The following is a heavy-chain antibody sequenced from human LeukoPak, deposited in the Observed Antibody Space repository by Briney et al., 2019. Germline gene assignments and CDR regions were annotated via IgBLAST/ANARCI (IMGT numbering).Heavy chain of an antibody. J-gene: IGHJ6*03. CDR1: GYTFTSYA. V-gene: IGHV1-2*02. D-gene: IGHD2-2*01. Sequence: ASVKVSCKASGYTFTSYAMNWVRQAPGQGLEWMGWINPNSGGTNYAQKFQGRVTMTRDTSISTAYMELSRLRSDDTAVYYCARTVVPAAMVDYYMDVWGKGTTVTVSS. CDR3: ARTVVPAAMVDYYMDV. CDR2: INPNSGGT.